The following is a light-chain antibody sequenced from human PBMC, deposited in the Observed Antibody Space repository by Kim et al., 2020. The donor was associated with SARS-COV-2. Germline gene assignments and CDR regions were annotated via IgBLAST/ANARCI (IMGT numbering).Light chain of an antibody. CDR2: AAS. CDR3: QHYGASFWT. Sequence: PGERATLSCRTSQSVSSSYLAWYQQKPGQAPRLFIYAASTRATGIPDRFSGSGSGTDFTLTISRLEPEDSAVYYCQHYGASFWTFGHGTKVDIK. J-gene: IGKJ1*01. V-gene: IGKV3-20*01. CDR1: QSVSSSY.